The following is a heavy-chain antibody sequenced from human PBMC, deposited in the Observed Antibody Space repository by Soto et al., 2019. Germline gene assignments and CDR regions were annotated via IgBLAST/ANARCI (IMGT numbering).Heavy chain of an antibody. Sequence: QVQLVQSGAEVKKPGASVKVSCKASGYTFTSYGISWVRQAPGQGLEWMGWISAYNGNTNYAQKLQGRVTMTTDTSTSTAYMELRSLRSDDTAVYYCARTKYYDILTGYRGYYYGMDVWGQGTTVTVSS. CDR3: ARTKYYDILTGYRGYYYGMDV. CDR2: ISAYNGNT. J-gene: IGHJ6*02. CDR1: GYTFTSYG. V-gene: IGHV1-18*04. D-gene: IGHD3-9*01.